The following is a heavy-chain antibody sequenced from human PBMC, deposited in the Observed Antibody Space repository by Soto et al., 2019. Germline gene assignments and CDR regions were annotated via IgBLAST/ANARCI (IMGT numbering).Heavy chain of an antibody. D-gene: IGHD2-2*01. Sequence: QVQLVQSGAEVKKPGSSVKVSCKASGGTFSSYAISWVRQAPGQGLEWMGGIVPIFGTANYAQKFQGRVTITADKSTSTAYMELSSLRSEDTAVYYCARVGYCSSTCCRSGWFDPWGQGTLVTVSS. V-gene: IGHV1-69*06. CDR2: IVPIFGTA. CDR1: GGTFSSYA. J-gene: IGHJ5*02. CDR3: ARVGYCSSTCCRSGWFDP.